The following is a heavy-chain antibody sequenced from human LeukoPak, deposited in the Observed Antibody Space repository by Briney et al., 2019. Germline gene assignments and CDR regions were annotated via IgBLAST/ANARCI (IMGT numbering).Heavy chain of an antibody. V-gene: IGHV4-34*01. D-gene: IGHD4-17*01. CDR1: GGSFSGYY. Sequence: SETLSLTCAVYGGSFSGYYWSWIRQPPGKGLEWIGEINHSGSTNYNPSLKSRVTISVDTSKNQFSLKLSSVTAADTAVYYCARGPATVTTNSLPTAPATTAISDYWGQGTLVTVSS. CDR3: ARGPATVTTNSLPTAPATTAISDY. J-gene: IGHJ4*02. CDR2: INHSGST.